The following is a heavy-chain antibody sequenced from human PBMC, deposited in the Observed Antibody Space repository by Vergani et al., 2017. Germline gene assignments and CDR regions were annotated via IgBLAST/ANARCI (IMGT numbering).Heavy chain of an antibody. CDR3: AVRDGYNQKGGWFDP. D-gene: IGHD5-24*01. Sequence: QVQLQQWGAGLLKPSETLSLTCAVYGGSFSGYYWSWIRQPPGKGLGWIGEINHSGSTNYNPSLKSRVTISVDTSKNQFSLKLSSVTAADTAVYYCAVRDGYNQKGGWFDPWGQGTLVTVSS. V-gene: IGHV4-34*01. CDR2: INHSGST. J-gene: IGHJ5*02. CDR1: GGSFSGYY.